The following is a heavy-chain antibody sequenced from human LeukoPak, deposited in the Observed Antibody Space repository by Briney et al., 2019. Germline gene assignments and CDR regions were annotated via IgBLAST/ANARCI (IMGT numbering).Heavy chain of an antibody. CDR2: MFYSGAT. CDR1: GGSISSYY. Sequence: NSSETLSLTCTVSGGSISSYYWGWLRQPPGKGLEWIGSMFYSGATYYNPSLESRVAISEDTSEIQFSLKLNSVTAADTAVYYCVGSSWNGGPFDSWGQGTLVSVSS. D-gene: IGHD1-1*01. V-gene: IGHV4-39*07. J-gene: IGHJ4*02. CDR3: VGSSWNGGPFDS.